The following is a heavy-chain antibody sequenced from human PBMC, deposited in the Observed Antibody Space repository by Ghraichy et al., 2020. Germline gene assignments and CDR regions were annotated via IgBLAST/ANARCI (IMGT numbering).Heavy chain of an antibody. Sequence: GSLRLSCAASGFTFSSYAMSWVRQAPGKGLEWVSAISGSGGSTYYADSVKGRFTISRDNSKNTLYLQMNSLRAEDTAVYYCAKAPLYSGSYGYWGQGTLVTVSS. V-gene: IGHV3-23*01. CDR2: ISGSGGST. J-gene: IGHJ4*02. D-gene: IGHD1-26*01. CDR1: GFTFSSYA. CDR3: AKAPLYSGSYGY.